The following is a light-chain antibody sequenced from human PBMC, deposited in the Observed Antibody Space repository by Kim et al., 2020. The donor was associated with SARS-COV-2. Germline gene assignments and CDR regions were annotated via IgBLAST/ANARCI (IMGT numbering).Light chain of an antibody. J-gene: IGKJ2*01. CDR1: QSVSSSY. CDR3: QQYGSSPSMYT. Sequence: EIVLTQSPGTLSLSPGESATLSCRASQSVSSSYLAWYQQKPGQAPRLLIYGASSRATGIPDRFSGSGSGTDFTLTISRLEPEDFAVYYCQQYGSSPSMYTFGQGTKLEI. CDR2: GAS. V-gene: IGKV3-20*01.